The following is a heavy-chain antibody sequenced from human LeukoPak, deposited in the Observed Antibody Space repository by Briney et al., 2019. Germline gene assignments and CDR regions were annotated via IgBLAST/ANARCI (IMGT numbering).Heavy chain of an antibody. CDR1: GFTFSSYA. Sequence: PGGSLRLSCAASGFTFSSYAMSWVRQAPGKGLQWVSAISDSGDSTYYADSVKGRFTISRDNSKNTLYLQMNSLRAEDTAVYYCVKESTSSGYYYAPDYWGQGTLVTVS. D-gene: IGHD3-22*01. V-gene: IGHV3-23*01. CDR3: VKESTSSGYYYAPDY. J-gene: IGHJ4*02. CDR2: ISDSGDST.